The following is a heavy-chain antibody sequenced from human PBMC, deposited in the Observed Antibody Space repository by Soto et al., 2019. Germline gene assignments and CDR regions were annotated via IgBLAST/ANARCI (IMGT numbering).Heavy chain of an antibody. CDR2: ISWNSGSI. Sequence: EVQLVESGGGLVQPGGSLRLSCGASGCTFDDYAMHWVRQAPGKGLEWVSGISWNSGSIGYADSVKGRFTISRDNAKNSLYLQMNSLRAEDTALYYCAKDLAGPISGAFDIWGQGTMVTVSS. J-gene: IGHJ3*02. D-gene: IGHD3-10*01. V-gene: IGHV3-9*01. CDR3: AKDLAGPISGAFDI. CDR1: GCTFDDYA.